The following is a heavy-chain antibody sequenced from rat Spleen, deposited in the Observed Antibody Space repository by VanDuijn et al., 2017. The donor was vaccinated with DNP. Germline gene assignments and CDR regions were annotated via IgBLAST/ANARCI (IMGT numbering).Heavy chain of an antibody. CDR3: ARGLNYGGYIYSWYFDF. CDR2: INYSGNT. J-gene: IGHJ1*01. V-gene: IGHV3-1*01. Sequence: EVQFQESGPGLVKSSQSLSLTCSVTGYSITSNYWAWIRQFPGNKMEGMGYINYSGNTAYNPSLRSRISITRDTSKNQFFLQLNSETTEDTATYYCARGLNYGGYIYSWYFDFWGPGTMVTVSS. D-gene: IGHD1-11*01. CDR1: GYSITSNY.